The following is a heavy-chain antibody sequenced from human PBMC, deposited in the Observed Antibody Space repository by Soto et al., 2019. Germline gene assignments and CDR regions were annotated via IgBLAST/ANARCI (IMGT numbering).Heavy chain of an antibody. CDR1: GVTFNRQD. J-gene: IGHJ4*02. D-gene: IGHD5-12*01. CDR3: ATSEGRDGYSFDY. V-gene: IGHV1-69*13. CDR2: SIPMFGTP. Sequence: SVKVSCKASGVTFNRQDMRWVRQAPGQGLEWMGGSIPMFGTPDYAEKFQERVTITANESTGTAYLELSSLTSEDTAVYYCATSEGRDGYSFDYRGPGTLVTVSS.